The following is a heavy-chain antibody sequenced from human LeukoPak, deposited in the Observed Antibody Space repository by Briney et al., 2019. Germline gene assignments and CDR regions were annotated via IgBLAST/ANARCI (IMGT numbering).Heavy chain of an antibody. CDR1: GYTFTSYD. Sequence: GASVKVSCKASGYTFTSYDINWVRQATGQGLEWMGWMNPNSGNTGYAQKFQGRVTITRNTSISTAYMELSSLRSEDTAVYYCARGLFWSGYYYYYYYMDVWGKGTTVTVSS. D-gene: IGHD3-3*01. J-gene: IGHJ6*03. CDR3: ARGLFWSGYYYYYYYMDV. V-gene: IGHV1-8*03. CDR2: MNPNSGNT.